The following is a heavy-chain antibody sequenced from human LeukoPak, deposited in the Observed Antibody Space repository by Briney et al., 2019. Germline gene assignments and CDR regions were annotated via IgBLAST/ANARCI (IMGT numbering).Heavy chain of an antibody. CDR1: GGSISSYY. CDR2: IYYSGST. Sequence: PSETLSLTCTVSGGSISSYYWSWIQQPPGKGLEWIGYIYYSGSTNYNPSLKSRVTISVDTSKNQFSLKLSSVTAADTAVYYCARADYSSSPLDYWGQGTLVTVSS. J-gene: IGHJ4*02. V-gene: IGHV4-59*01. D-gene: IGHD6-6*01. CDR3: ARADYSSSPLDY.